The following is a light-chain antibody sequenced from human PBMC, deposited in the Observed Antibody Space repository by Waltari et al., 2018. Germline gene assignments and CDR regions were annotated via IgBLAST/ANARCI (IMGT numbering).Light chain of an antibody. CDR3: QHYDVWRT. V-gene: IGKV3-15*01. CDR1: QSVSSN. CDR2: GAS. Sequence: EIVMTQSPATLSVSPGERAILSCRASQSVSSNLAWYQQKPGQAPRLLIYGASTRAAGIPDRFSGSGSDTEFTLTINTLQSEDFAVYYCQHYDVWRTFGQGTKVEIK. J-gene: IGKJ1*01.